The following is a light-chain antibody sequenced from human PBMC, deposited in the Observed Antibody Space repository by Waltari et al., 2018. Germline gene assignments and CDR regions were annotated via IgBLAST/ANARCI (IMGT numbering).Light chain of an antibody. V-gene: IGLV2-8*01. CDR1: SSDFGNYNF. Sequence: QSALTQPPSASGSPGQSVTISCTGTSSDFGNYNFVSWYQQHPGKAPKVIIYEVTKRSSGVPDRCSGYKSGNTASLTVSGLQAEDEADYYCSSFAGRWVFGGGTKLTVL. CDR2: EVT. CDR3: SSFAGRWV. J-gene: IGLJ3*02.